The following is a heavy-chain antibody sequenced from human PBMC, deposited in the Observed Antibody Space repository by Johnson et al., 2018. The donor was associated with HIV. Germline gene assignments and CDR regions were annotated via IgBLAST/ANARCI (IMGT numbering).Heavy chain of an antibody. CDR2: ISSSGSTI. D-gene: IGHD6-6*01. V-gene: IGHV3-48*01. Sequence: VQLVESGGGLIQPGRSLRLSCAASGFTFSSYAMHWVRQAPGKGLEWVSYISSSGSTIYYADSVKGRFTISRDKTKNSLYLQMNSLRAEETAVYYCAREVAARLRAVDIWGQGTMVTVSS. J-gene: IGHJ3*02. CDR3: AREVAARLRAVDI. CDR1: GFTFSSYA.